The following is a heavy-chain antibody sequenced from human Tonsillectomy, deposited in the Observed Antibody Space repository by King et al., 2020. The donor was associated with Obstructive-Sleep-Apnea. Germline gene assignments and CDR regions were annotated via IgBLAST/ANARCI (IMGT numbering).Heavy chain of an antibody. CDR3: ARGSPYYFDY. D-gene: IGHD3-10*01. J-gene: IGHJ4*02. V-gene: IGHV4-31*03. CDR1: GGSISSDGYY. CDR2: IYYSGST. Sequence: QLQESGPGLVKPSQTLSLTCIVSGGSISSDGYYWSWIRQHPGKGLEWIAYIYYSGSTYYNPSLKSRVTISVDTSKNRLSLKLSSMTAADTAVYYCARGSPYYFDYWGQGTLVTVSS.